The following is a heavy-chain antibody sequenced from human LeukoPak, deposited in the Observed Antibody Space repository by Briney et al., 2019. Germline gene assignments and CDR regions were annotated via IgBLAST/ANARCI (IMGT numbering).Heavy chain of an antibody. CDR2: ISSSSSYT. CDR3: ATEDGSGPLNFDY. Sequence: QPGRSLRLSCAASGFTFSSYGMHRVRQAPGKGLEWVSYISSSSSYTNYADSVKGRFTISRVNAKNSLYLQMNSLRAEDTAVYYCATEDGSGPLNFDYWGQGTLVTVSS. CDR1: GFTFSSYG. J-gene: IGHJ4*02. V-gene: IGHV3-21*05. D-gene: IGHD3-10*01.